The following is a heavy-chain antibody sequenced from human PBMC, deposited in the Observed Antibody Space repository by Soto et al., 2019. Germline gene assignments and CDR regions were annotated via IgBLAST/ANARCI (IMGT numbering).Heavy chain of an antibody. J-gene: IGHJ6*03. Sequence: EVQLVESGGGLVQPGRSLRLSCAASGFTFDDYAMHWVRQAPGKGLEWVSGNGWNSDSIGYVDAVKGRFTISRDNAKNCLYRQMNSLRAEDTAFYDCAKAGKYYSYYKDVWCKGTTVTVSS. CDR2: NGWNSDSI. CDR1: GFTFDDYA. CDR3: AKAGKYYSYYKDV. D-gene: IGHD1-1*01. V-gene: IGHV3-9*01.